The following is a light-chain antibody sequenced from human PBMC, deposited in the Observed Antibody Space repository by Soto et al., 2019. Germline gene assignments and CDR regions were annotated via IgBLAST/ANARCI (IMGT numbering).Light chain of an antibody. CDR1: STDVGGSNN. CDR2: EVT. Sequence: QPVLPPPRSVSGSHGQSVTFSCTGTSTDVGGSNNVSWYQQQPGKAPKLVIYEVTKRPSGVPDRVSDSKSGNTASLTVSGLRAEDEADHYCSSYAGSNHFVFGSGTKVTVL. V-gene: IGLV2-8*01. CDR3: SSYAGSNHFV. J-gene: IGLJ1*01.